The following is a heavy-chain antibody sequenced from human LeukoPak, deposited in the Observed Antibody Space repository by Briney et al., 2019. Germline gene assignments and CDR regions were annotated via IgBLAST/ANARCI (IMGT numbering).Heavy chain of an antibody. CDR2: IYYSGST. Sequence: SETLSLTCTVSGGSINIYYWNWIRQPPGKGLEWIGYIYYSGSTKYNPSLKSRVTISVDTSKNEFSLKLNSVAAADTALYYCARGGELWPIDYWGQGTLVTVSS. J-gene: IGHJ4*02. CDR3: ARGGELWPIDY. V-gene: IGHV4-59*01. CDR1: GGSINIYY. D-gene: IGHD1-7*01.